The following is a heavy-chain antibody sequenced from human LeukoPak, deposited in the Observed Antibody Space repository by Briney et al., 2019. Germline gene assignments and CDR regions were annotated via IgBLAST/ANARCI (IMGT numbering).Heavy chain of an antibody. D-gene: IGHD6-19*01. V-gene: IGHV4-59*01. CDR1: GGTFSSYY. CDR3: ARGHSSGWFYYYYGMDV. J-gene: IGHJ6*02. Sequence: SETLSLTCAASGGTFSSYYWSWIRQPPGKGLEWVGDIYYSGSTNYNPSLKSRVTISVDTSKNQFSLKLSSVTAADTAVYYCARGHSSGWFYYYYGMDVWGQGTTVTVSS. CDR2: IYYSGST.